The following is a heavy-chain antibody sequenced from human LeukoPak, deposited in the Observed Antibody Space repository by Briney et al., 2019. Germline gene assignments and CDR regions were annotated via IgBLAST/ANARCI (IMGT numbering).Heavy chain of an antibody. Sequence: GGSLRLSCAASGFTFSSYEMNWVRQAPGKGLEWVSYISSSGSTIYYADSVKGRFTISRDNAKNSLYLQMNSLRAEDTAVYYCARALKYYYDSSGYYDYWGQGTLVTVSS. CDR1: GFTFSSYE. D-gene: IGHD3-22*01. V-gene: IGHV3-48*03. J-gene: IGHJ4*02. CDR3: ARALKYYYDSSGYYDY. CDR2: ISSSGSTI.